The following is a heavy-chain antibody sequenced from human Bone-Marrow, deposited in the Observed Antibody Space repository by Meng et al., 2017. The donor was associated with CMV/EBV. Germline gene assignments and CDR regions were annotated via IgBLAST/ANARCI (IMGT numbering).Heavy chain of an antibody. CDR3: ASNYISTYYWFDP. CDR1: GCSICSGCYY. D-gene: IGHD2/OR15-2a*01. V-gene: IGHV4-39*07. J-gene: IGHJ5*02. CDR2: IYYSGST. Sequence: FGCSICSGCYYCGWIRQPPGKGLEWIGSIYYSGSTYYNPSLKSRVTISVDTSKNQFSLKLSSVTAADTAVYYCASNYISTYYWFDPWCQGTLVTVSS.